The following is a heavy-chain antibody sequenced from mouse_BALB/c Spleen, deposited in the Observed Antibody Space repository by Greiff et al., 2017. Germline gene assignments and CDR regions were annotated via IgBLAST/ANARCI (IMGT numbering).Heavy chain of an antibody. V-gene: IGHV14-3*02. CDR2: IDPANGNT. D-gene: IGHD2-4*01. J-gene: IGHJ2*02. CDR3: ARTMITTVDY. CDR1: GFNIKDTY. Sequence: VQLQQSGAELVKPGASVKLSCTASGFNIKDTYMHWVKQRPEQGLEWIGRIDPANGNTKYDPKFQGKATITADTSSNTAYLQLSSLTSEDTAVYYCARTMITTVDYWGQGTSLTVSA.